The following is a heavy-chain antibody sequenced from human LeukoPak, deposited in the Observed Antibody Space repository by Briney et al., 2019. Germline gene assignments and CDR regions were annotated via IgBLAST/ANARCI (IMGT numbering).Heavy chain of an antibody. CDR3: AKGDPPTYYDILTGQHY. Sequence: GGSLRLSCAASGFTFSSYAMSWVRQAPGKGLEWVAGISAGGGSTYYADSVKGRFTISRDNSKNMLYLQLNSLRAEDTAVYYCAKGDPPTYYDILTGQHYWGQGTLVTVSS. CDR1: GFTFSSYA. J-gene: IGHJ4*02. V-gene: IGHV3-23*01. CDR2: ISAGGGST. D-gene: IGHD3-9*01.